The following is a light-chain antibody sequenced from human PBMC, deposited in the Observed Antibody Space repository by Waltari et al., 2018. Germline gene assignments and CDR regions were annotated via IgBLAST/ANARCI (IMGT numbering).Light chain of an antibody. J-gene: IGLJ2*01. CDR3: ISYTSTTTYVV. Sequence: YQQNPGKAPQLMIYDVNKRPSGVSHRFSASKSGNTASLTIFGLQAEDEADYYCISYTSTTTYVVVGGGTKLTVL. CDR2: DVN. V-gene: IGLV2-14*03.